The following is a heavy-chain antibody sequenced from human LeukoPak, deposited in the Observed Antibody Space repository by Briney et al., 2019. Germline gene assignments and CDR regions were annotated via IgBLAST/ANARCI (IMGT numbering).Heavy chain of an antibody. V-gene: IGHV3-9*01. CDR2: ISWSSGSI. D-gene: IGHD6-13*01. J-gene: IGHJ4*02. Sequence: PGGSLRLSCAASGFTFDDYAMHWVRQAPGKGLEWVSGISWSSGSIGYADSVKGRFTISRDNAKNSLYLQMNSLRAEDTALYYCAKDIRGVRWAAAGTFDYWGQGTLVTVSS. CDR3: AKDIRGVRWAAAGTFDY. CDR1: GFTFDDYA.